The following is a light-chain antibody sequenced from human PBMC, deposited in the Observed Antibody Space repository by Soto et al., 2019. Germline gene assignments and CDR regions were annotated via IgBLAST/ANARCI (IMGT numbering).Light chain of an antibody. CDR2: AAS. CDR1: QSISTY. V-gene: IGKV1-39*01. Sequence: DIQMTQSPSTLSASLGDRVTITFRASQSISTYLNWYQQKPGKAPKLLIHAASSLQSGVPSGFSGSGSGTDFTLTISSLQPEDFATYYCQQSYNTPWTFGQGTKVDIK. CDR3: QQSYNTPWT. J-gene: IGKJ1*01.